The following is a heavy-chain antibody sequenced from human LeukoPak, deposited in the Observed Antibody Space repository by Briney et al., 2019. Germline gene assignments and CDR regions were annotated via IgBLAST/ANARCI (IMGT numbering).Heavy chain of an antibody. V-gene: IGHV4-38-2*02. J-gene: IGHJ5*01. CDR2: MYHSGST. CDR1: GYSTSSGYY. CDR3: ARAPRQSSWYDS. D-gene: IGHD6-13*01. Sequence: SETLSLTCSVSGYSTSSGYYWGWIRQPPGKGLEWIGTMYHSGSTYYTPSLRSRVTISIDTSTNEVSLRLTSVAATDTAVYFCARAPRQSSWYDSWGQGTLVTVSS.